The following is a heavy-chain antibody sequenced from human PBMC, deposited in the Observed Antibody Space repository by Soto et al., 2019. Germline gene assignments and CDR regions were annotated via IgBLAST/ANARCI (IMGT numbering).Heavy chain of an antibody. D-gene: IGHD2-21*01. CDR2: ISGSGSSV. V-gene: IGHV3-23*01. J-gene: IGHJ6*02. Sequence: PGGSLRLSCAASGFTFSHYVLSWVRQAPGGGLEWVSSISGSGSSVYLADSVRGRFAMSRDLSTNTVSLQMNSLTVEDTAIYYCAKVRASYLSASYFYYGPEVWGQGTTVTVSS. CDR3: AKVRASYLSASYFYYGPEV. CDR1: GFTFSHYV.